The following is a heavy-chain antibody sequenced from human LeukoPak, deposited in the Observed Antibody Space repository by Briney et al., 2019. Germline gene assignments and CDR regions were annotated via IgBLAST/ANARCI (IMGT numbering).Heavy chain of an antibody. V-gene: IGHV1-2*06. D-gene: IGHD2-15*01. J-gene: IGHJ5*02. Sequence: EASVKVPCKASGYTLTAYYIYWVRQAPGQGLEWMGRINPNSGGTDYAQNFQGRVTMTRDTSISTAYMELSRLRSDDTAVYYCARGYCSGGTCYLVENWLDPWGQGTLVTVSS. CDR1: GYTLTAYY. CDR2: INPNSGGT. CDR3: ARGYCSGGTCYLVENWLDP.